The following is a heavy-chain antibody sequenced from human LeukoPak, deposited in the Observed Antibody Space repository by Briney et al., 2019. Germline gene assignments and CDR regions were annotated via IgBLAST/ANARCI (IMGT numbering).Heavy chain of an antibody. Sequence: GGSLRLSCAASGFTFSSYAMSWVREAPARGLEWVSSLRGNGDTFYADSVKGRFTLSRDESRNTVYLHLNNLRVEDTAVYYCAKASWVSNADVVLWGQGTVVTVSS. D-gene: IGHD2-15*01. V-gene: IGHV3-23*01. J-gene: IGHJ4*02. CDR2: LRGNGDT. CDR3: AKASWVSNADVVL. CDR1: GFTFSSYA.